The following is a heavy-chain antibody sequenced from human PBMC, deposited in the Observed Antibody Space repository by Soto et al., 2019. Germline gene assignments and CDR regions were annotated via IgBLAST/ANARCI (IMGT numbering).Heavy chain of an antibody. Sequence: PGGSLRLSCAASGFTFSSYAMSWVRQAPGKGLEWVSAISGSGGSTYYADSVKGRFTISRDNSKNTLYLQMNSLRAEDTAVYYCAKPIRNYYGSGSYYEPFDYWGQGTLVTVSS. V-gene: IGHV3-23*01. J-gene: IGHJ4*02. CDR1: GFTFSSYA. CDR2: ISGSGGST. D-gene: IGHD3-10*01. CDR3: AKPIRNYYGSGSYYEPFDY.